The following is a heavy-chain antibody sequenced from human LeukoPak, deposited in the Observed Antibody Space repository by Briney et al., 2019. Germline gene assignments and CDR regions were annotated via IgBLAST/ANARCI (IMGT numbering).Heavy chain of an antibody. V-gene: IGHV3-30*02. CDR1: GFTFSSYG. CDR2: IRYDGSNE. Sequence: GGSLRLSCAASGFTFSSYGMHWVRQAPGKGLEWVAFIRYDGSNEYYADSVKGRFTVSRDNSKNMLYPQMNSLRAEDTAVYYCAKDCGGGCSSDYWGQGTLVTVSS. CDR3: AKDCGGGCSSDY. D-gene: IGHD2-21*02. J-gene: IGHJ4*02.